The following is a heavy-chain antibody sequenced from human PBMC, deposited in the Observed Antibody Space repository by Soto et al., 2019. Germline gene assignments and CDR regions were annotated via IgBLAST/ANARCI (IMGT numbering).Heavy chain of an antibody. CDR2: INHSGST. V-gene: IGHV4-34*01. Sequence: QVQLQQWGAGLLKPSETLSLTCAVYGGSFSGYYWSWIRQPPGMGLEWIGEINHSGSTNYNPSLKSRVTISVDTSKNQFSLKLSSVTAADTAVYYCATRGSSSSAYYFDYWGQGTLVTVSS. CDR3: ATRGSSSSAYYFDY. D-gene: IGHD6-6*01. J-gene: IGHJ4*02. CDR1: GGSFSGYY.